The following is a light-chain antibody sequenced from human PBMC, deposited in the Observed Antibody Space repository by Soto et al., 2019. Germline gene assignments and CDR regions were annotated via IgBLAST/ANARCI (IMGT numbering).Light chain of an antibody. J-gene: IGLJ2*01. Sequence: QSALTQPASLSGSPGQSVTISCSGTTSDFVNYNYVSWYQHHPGKAPQLILFEASNRPSGVSSRFSGSKSGNTASLIISGLQAEDEAYYYCSSYTVSTDVVFGGGTQLTVL. CDR1: TSDFVNYNY. CDR2: EAS. V-gene: IGLV2-14*01. CDR3: SSYTVSTDVV.